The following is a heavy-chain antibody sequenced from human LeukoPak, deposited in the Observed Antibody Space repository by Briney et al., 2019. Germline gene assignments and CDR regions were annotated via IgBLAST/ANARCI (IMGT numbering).Heavy chain of an antibody. J-gene: IGHJ3*02. CDR3: AREWKYCGGDCYSGMGLNI. CDR2: INPNSGGT. CDR1: GYTFTVYY. V-gene: IGHV1-2*02. D-gene: IGHD2-21*01. Sequence: ASVKVSCKASGYTFTVYYMHWVRQAPGQGLEWMGWINPNSGGTNYAQKFQGRVTMTRDTSISTAYMELGRLRSDDTAVYYCAREWKYCGGDCYSGMGLNIWGQGTMVTVSS.